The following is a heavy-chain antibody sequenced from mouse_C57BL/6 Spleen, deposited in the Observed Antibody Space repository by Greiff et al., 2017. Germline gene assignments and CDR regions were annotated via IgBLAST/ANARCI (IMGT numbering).Heavy chain of an antibody. CDR3: AILARATLDGYSLDY. Sequence: VQLQQPGAELVKPGASVKVSCKASGYTFTSYWMHWVKQRPGQGLEWIGRIHPSDSYTNYNQTFQGKATLTVDQSSSTAYLQLSSLTSEDSAVYYCAILARATLDGYSLDYWGQGTSVTVSS. D-gene: IGHD3-1*01. CDR1: GYTFTSYW. J-gene: IGHJ4*01. CDR2: IHPSDSYT. V-gene: IGHV1-74*01.